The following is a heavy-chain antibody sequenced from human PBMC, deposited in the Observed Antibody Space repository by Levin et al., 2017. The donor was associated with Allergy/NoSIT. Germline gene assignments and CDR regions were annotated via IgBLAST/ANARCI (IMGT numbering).Heavy chain of an antibody. CDR3: AKVPHSLYGGYAYWYFDL. V-gene: IGHV3-23*01. D-gene: IGHD5-12*01. Sequence: GGSLRLSCAASGFTFSSYDMSWVRQAPGKGLEWVSVISASGGTTYYADSVKGRFTISRDNSKNTLYLQVNSLRAEDTAEYYCAKVPHSLYGGYAYWYFDLWGRGTLVTVSS. J-gene: IGHJ2*01. CDR1: GFTFSSYD. CDR2: ISASGGTT.